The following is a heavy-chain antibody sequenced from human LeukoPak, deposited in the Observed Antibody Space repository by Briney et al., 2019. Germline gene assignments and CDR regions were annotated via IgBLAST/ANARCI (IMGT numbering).Heavy chain of an antibody. CDR1: GYTFTNYD. Sequence: AASVKVSCKASGYTFTNYDINWVRQATGQGLEWMGWMNPNSANTGYALEFQGRVTITMNTSTSTAYMELSSLRSEDTAVYYCARGPTWTGGYYYFDYWGQGTLVTVSS. J-gene: IGHJ4*02. D-gene: IGHD3/OR15-3a*01. V-gene: IGHV1-8*03. CDR2: MNPNSANT. CDR3: ARGPTWTGGYYYFDY.